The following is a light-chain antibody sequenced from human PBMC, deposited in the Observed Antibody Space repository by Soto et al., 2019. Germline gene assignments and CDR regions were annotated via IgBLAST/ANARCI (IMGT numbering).Light chain of an antibody. V-gene: IGLV2-14*01. CDR1: SSDVGGYNY. CDR3: SSYTTRSSWV. J-gene: IGLJ3*02. Sequence: QSVLTQPASVSGSPGQSITISCTGTSSDVGGYNYVSWFQQHPGKAPNLMIYVVSNRPSGISNRFSGSKSGNTASLTISGLQAEDEADYYCSSYTTRSSWVFGGGTKLTVL. CDR2: VVS.